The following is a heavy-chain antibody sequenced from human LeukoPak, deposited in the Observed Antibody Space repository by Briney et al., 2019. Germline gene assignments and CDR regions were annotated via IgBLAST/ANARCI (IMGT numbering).Heavy chain of an antibody. J-gene: IGHJ4*02. CDR2: ISWNSGSI. Sequence: PGGSLRLSCAASGFTFDDYAMHWVRQAPGKGLEWVSGISWNSGSIGYADSVKGRFTISRDNAKNSLYLQMSSLRAEDTAVYYCTGHHQAYSRTYWGQGTLVTVSS. D-gene: IGHD4-11*01. CDR1: GFTFDDYA. V-gene: IGHV3-9*01. CDR3: TGHHQAYSRTY.